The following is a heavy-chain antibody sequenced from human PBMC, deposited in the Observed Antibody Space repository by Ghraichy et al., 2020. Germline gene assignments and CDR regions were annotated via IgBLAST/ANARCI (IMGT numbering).Heavy chain of an antibody. D-gene: IGHD4-17*01. CDR1: GFTFSSYS. V-gene: IGHV3-48*02. J-gene: IGHJ2*01. CDR3: AGTVTKYWYFDL. CDR2: ISSSSSTI. Sequence: GGSLRLSCAASGFTFSSYSMNWVRQAPGKGLAWVSYISSSSSTIYYADSVKGRFTISRDNAKNSLYLQMNSLRDEDTAVYYCAGTVTKYWYFDLWGRGTLVTVSS.